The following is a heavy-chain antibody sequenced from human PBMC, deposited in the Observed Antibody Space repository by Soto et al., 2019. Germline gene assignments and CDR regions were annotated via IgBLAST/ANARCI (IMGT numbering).Heavy chain of an antibody. J-gene: IGHJ4*02. D-gene: IGHD1-26*01. CDR1: GGSISSGGYS. Sequence: QLQLQESGSGLVKPSQTLSLTCAVSGGSISSGGYSWSWIRQPPGKGLEWIGYIYHSGSTYYNPSLKSRVTISVDRSKNQFSLKLSSVTAADTAVYCCASQSGSYYPGVFDYWGQGTLVTVSS. CDR2: IYHSGST. V-gene: IGHV4-30-2*01. CDR3: ASQSGSYYPGVFDY.